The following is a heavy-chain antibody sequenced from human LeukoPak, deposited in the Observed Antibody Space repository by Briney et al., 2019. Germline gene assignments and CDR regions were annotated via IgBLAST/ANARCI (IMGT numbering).Heavy chain of an antibody. CDR1: GYTFTSYG. J-gene: IGHJ2*01. D-gene: IGHD1-26*01. CDR3: AREGILSQWERYWYFDL. Sequence: ASVKVSCKASGYTFTSYGISWVRQAPGQGLEWMGWISAYNGNTNYAQKLQGRVTMTTDTSTSTAYMELRSLRSDDTAVYSCAREGILSQWERYWYFDLWGRGTLVTVSS. V-gene: IGHV1-18*01. CDR2: ISAYNGNT.